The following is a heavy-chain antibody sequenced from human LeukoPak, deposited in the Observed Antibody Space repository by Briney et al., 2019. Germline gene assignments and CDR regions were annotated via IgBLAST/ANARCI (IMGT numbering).Heavy chain of an antibody. V-gene: IGHV7-4-1*02. CDR2: INTKTGNP. J-gene: IGHJ3*02. Sequence: VASVKVSCKASGYTFTSYYMHWVRQAPGQGLEWMGWINTKTGNPRYAQAFSGRFVFSFETSVTTAYLHISSLKAEDTAVYYCARDPDAFDIWGQGTLVAVSS. CDR3: ARDPDAFDI. CDR1: GYTFTSYY.